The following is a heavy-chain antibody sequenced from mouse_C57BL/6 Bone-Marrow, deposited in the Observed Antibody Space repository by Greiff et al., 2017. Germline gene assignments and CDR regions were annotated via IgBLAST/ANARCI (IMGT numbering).Heavy chain of an antibody. D-gene: IGHD4-1*02. CDR1: GFSLTSYG. J-gene: IGHJ3*01. Sequence: QVQLKESGPGLVAPSQSLSITCTVSGFSLTSYGVDWVRQPPGKGLEWLGVIWGGGSTNYNSALMPRLSLSKDNSKSQVFLKMNSLQTDDTTMNYRAEHEGHAANWDWFAYWGQGTLVTVSA. CDR2: IWGGGST. V-gene: IGHV2-9*01. CDR3: AEHEGHAANWDWFAY.